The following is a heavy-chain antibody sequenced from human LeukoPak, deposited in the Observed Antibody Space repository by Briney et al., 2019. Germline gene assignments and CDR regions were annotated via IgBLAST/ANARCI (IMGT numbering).Heavy chain of an antibody. CDR1: GYTLTELS. Sequence: ASVNVSCKVSGYTLTELSMHWVRQAPGKGLEWMGGFDPEDGETIYAQKFQGRVTMTEDTSTDTAYMELSSLRSEDTAVYYCATPPHYYYYYGMDVWGQGTTVTVSS. V-gene: IGHV1-24*01. CDR3: ATPPHYYYYYGMDV. CDR2: FDPEDGET. J-gene: IGHJ6*02.